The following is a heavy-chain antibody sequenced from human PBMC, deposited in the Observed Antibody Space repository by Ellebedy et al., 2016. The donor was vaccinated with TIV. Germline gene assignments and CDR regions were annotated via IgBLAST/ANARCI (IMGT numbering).Heavy chain of an antibody. CDR2: ISSSGSTI. D-gene: IGHD3-3*01. J-gene: IGHJ6*02. V-gene: IGHV3-11*01. Sequence: PGGSLRLSCAASGFTFSDYYMSWIRQAPGKGLEWVSYISSSGSTIYYADSVKGRFTISRDNAKNSLYLQMNSLRAEDTAVYYCARVVGARFLEWLPDYYYYYGMDVWGQGTTVTVSS. CDR3: ARVVGARFLEWLPDYYYYYGMDV. CDR1: GFTFSDYY.